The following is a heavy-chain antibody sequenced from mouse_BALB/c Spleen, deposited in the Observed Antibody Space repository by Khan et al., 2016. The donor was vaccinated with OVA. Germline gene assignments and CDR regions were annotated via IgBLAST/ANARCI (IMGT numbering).Heavy chain of an antibody. V-gene: IGHV1-77*01. CDR2: IYPGSGST. D-gene: IGHD2-4*01. Sequence: QVQLKQSGPELVKAGASVKMSCKASGYKFTDYVISWVKQRTGQGLEWIGEIYPGSGSTYYKERFKGKGTLTADKSSNTAYMKFSSLTSEDSAVYFCARSYYDDGAWFVTWGQGTLVTVSA. J-gene: IGHJ3*01. CDR3: ARSYYDDGAWFVT. CDR1: GYKFTDYV.